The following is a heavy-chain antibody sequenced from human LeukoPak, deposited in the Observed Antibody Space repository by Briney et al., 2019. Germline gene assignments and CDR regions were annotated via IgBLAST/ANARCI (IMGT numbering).Heavy chain of an antibody. V-gene: IGHV4-38-2*02. CDR2: IYHSGST. CDR1: GYSISSGYY. D-gene: IGHD2-2*01. Sequence: NPSETLSLTCTVSGYSISSGYYWGWIRQPPGKGLEWIGSIYHSGSTYYNPSLKSRVTISVDTSKNQFSLKLSSVTAADTAVYYCARILRTVVPAAMLFDYWGQGTLVTVSS. J-gene: IGHJ4*02. CDR3: ARILRTVVPAAMLFDY.